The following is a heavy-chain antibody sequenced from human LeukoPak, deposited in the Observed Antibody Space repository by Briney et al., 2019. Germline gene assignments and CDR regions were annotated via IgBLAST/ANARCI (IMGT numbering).Heavy chain of an antibody. V-gene: IGHV4-30-4*01. D-gene: IGHD3-22*01. J-gene: IGHJ5*02. CDR1: GGSNSSGDYY. Sequence: SETLSLTCTVSGGSNSSGDYYWSWIRQPPGKGLEWIAYMYYSGSTYYNPSLKSRVTMSADTSKNQLSLKLSSVTAADTAVYYCARPYYYDSRIDPWGQGILVTVSS. CDR2: MYYSGST. CDR3: ARPYYYDSRIDP.